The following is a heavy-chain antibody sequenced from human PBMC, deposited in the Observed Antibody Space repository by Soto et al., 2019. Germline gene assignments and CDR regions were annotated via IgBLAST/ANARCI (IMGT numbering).Heavy chain of an antibody. D-gene: IGHD6-19*01. J-gene: IGHJ5*02. CDR2: FYSSGII. V-gene: IGHV4-39*07. CDR1: GYSITAGGYY. Sequence: XETLSLSCFVSGYSITAGGYYWSWIRHHPGKGLEWIVSFYSSGIIIYNPSLRSRVSISGDTSSNQFSMSLTSVTAADTARYYCARMYSSGSGWFHTRGQGTLVTFSS. CDR3: ARMYSSGSGWFHT.